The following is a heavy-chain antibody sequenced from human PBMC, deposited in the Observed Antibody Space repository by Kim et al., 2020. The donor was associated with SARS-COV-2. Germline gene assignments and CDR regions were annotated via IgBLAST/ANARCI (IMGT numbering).Heavy chain of an antibody. V-gene: IGHV7-4-1*02. Sequence: YAQGFTGRFVFSLDTSVSTAYLQISSLKAEDTAVYYCARDQGSSWYQNDYWGQGTLVTVSS. J-gene: IGHJ4*02. CDR3: ARDQGSSWYQNDY. D-gene: IGHD6-13*01.